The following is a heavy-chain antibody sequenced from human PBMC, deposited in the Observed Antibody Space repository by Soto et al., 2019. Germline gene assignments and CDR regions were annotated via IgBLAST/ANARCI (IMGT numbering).Heavy chain of an antibody. CDR2: XXXXXXXX. V-gene: IGHV3-7*03. CDR1: GFTFSSYW. D-gene: IGHD3-22*01. CDR3: ARALVVVTEYFDY. J-gene: IGHJ4*02. Sequence: PGGSLRLSCVASGFTFSSYWMSWVRQAPGKGLXXXXXXXXXXXXXXXXXXXXGRFTISRDNAKNSLYLQMNSLRAEDTAVYYCARALVVVTEYFDYWGQGILVTVSS.